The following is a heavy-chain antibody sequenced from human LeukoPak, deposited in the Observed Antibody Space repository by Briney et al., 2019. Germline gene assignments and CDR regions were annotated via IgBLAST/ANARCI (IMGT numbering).Heavy chain of an antibody. J-gene: IGHJ4*02. V-gene: IGHV3-48*01. CDR1: GFTFSSYS. Sequence: PGGSLRLSCAASGFTFSSYSMNWVRQAPGKGPEWVSYISSSSSTIYYADSVKGRFTISRDNAKNSLYLQMNSLRAEDTAVYYCARASRPWGQGTLVTVSS. CDR3: ARASRP. CDR2: ISSSSSTI.